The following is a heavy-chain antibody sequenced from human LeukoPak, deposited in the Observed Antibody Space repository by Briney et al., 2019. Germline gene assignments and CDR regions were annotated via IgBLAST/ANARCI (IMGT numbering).Heavy chain of an antibody. CDR1: GFTFSSYS. Sequence: PGGSLRLSCAASGFTFSSYSMNWVRQAPGKGLEWVSFISSSSSYIYYADSVKGRFTISRDNAKNSLYLQMNSLRAEDTAVYYCAVFWSGYYSLDYWGQGTLVTVSS. CDR2: ISSSSSYI. CDR3: AVFWSGYYSLDY. D-gene: IGHD3-3*01. V-gene: IGHV3-21*01. J-gene: IGHJ4*02.